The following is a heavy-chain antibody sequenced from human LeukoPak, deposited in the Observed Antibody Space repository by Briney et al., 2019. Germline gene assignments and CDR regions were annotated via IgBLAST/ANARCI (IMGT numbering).Heavy chain of an antibody. J-gene: IGHJ4*02. CDR2: IWYDGSNK. V-gene: IGHV3-33*01. D-gene: IGHD3-9*01. CDR3: ARDYDILTGSRWGYFDY. Sequence: GGSLRLSCAASGFTFSSYGMHWVRQAPGKGLEWVAVIWYDGSNKYYADSVKGRFTISRDNSKNTLYLQMNSLRAEDTAVYYCARDYDILTGSRWGYFDYWGQGTLVTVSS. CDR1: GFTFSSYG.